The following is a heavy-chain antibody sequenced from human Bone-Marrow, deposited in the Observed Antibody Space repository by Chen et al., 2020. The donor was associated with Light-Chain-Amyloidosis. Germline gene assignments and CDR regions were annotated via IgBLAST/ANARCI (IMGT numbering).Heavy chain of an antibody. V-gene: IGHV5-51*01. CDR1: GYTFPNYW. CDR2: IYPDDSDA. CDR3: ARRRDGYNFDY. J-gene: IGHJ4*02. D-gene: IGHD5-12*01. Sequence: EVQLEQSGPEVKKPGESLKISFKGSGYTFPNYWIGWVRQMPGKGLEWMGGIYPDDSDARYSPSFEGQVTISADKSITTAYLQCRSLKASDTAMYYWARRRDGYNFDYWGQGTLVTVSS.